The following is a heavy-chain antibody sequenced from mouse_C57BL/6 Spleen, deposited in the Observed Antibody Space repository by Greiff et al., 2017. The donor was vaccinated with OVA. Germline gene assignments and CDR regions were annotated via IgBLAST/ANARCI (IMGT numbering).Heavy chain of an antibody. CDR3: ARIYYDYDEGFDY. CDR2: LDPEDGET. J-gene: IGHJ2*01. D-gene: IGHD2-4*01. V-gene: IGHV14-2*01. CDR1: GFNIKDYY. Sequence: EVKVVESGAELVKPGASVKLSCTASGFNIKDYYMPWVKQRTEQGLEWIGRLDPEDGETKYAPKFQGKATITADTSANTAYLQLSSLTSEDTAVYYGARIYYDYDEGFDYWGQGTTLTVSS.